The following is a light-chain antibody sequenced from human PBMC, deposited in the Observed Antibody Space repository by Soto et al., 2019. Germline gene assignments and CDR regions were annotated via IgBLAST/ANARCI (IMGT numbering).Light chain of an antibody. CDR1: QSISNH. CDR2: AAS. CDR3: QQSYSSPST. J-gene: IGKJ1*01. Sequence: DIQMTQSPSSLSASVEDRVIITCRASQSISNHLNWYQQKPGKAPKLLISAASSLQSGVPSRFSGSRSGPDFTLTISSLQPEDFATYYCQQSYSSPSTFGQGTKVDIK. V-gene: IGKV1-39*01.